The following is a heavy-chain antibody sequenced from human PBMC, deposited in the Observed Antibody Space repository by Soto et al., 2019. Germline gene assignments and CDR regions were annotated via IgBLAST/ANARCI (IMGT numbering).Heavy chain of an antibody. D-gene: IGHD3-16*01. CDR2: ISYDGSNK. CDR1: GFTFSSYG. V-gene: IGHV3-30*03. Sequence: QVQLVESGGGVVQPERSLRLSCAASGFTFSSYGMHWVRQPPGKGLEWVAVISYDGSNKYFADSVKGRFTISRDNSRNTLYLQMNSLRAEDTAVYYCARDKRGPYDSESDDYSLGLDCWGQGTQVTVSS. J-gene: IGHJ4*02. CDR3: ARDKRGPYDSESDDYSLGLDC.